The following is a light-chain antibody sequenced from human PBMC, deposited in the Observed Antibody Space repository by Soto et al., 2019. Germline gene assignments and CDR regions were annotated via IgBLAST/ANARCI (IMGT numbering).Light chain of an antibody. CDR3: QQSYSTPLFT. CDR1: QSISSY. J-gene: IGKJ3*01. Sequence: DIQMTPSPSSLSASVGDRVTITCRASQSISSYLNWYQQKPGKAPKLLIYAASSLQSGVPSRFSGSGSGTDFTLTISSLQPEDFATYYCQQSYSTPLFTFGPGTKGDIK. CDR2: AAS. V-gene: IGKV1-39*01.